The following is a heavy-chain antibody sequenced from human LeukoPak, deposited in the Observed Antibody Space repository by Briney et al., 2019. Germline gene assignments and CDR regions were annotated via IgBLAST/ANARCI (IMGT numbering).Heavy chain of an antibody. Sequence: SETLSLTCTVSGGSISSSTYYWGWIRQPPGKGLEWLGSIYYSGSTYYNPSLKSRVTISVDTSKNQFSLKLSSVTAADTAVYYCARDLKAPMTTVTADAFDIWGQGTMVTVSS. CDR1: GGSISSSTYY. J-gene: IGHJ3*02. V-gene: IGHV4-39*07. CDR2: IYYSGST. D-gene: IGHD4-17*01. CDR3: ARDLKAPMTTVTADAFDI.